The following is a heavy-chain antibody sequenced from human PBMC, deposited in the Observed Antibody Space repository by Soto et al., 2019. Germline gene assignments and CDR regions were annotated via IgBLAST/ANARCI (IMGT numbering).Heavy chain of an antibody. CDR2: IVVGSGNT. V-gene: IGHV1-58*01. D-gene: IGHD2-15*01. J-gene: IGHJ4*02. Sequence: GASVKVSCKASGFTFTSSAVQWVRQARGQRLEWIGWIVVGSGNTNYAQKFQERVTITRDMSTSTAYMELSSLRSEDTAVYYCAADLDGSGGFSIDYWGQGTLVTVSS. CDR1: GFTFTSSA. CDR3: AADLDGSGGFSIDY.